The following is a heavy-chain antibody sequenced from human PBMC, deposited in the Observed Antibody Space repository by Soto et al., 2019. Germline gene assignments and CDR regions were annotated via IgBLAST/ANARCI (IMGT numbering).Heavy chain of an antibody. CDR3: ARDSGGDYHNYYMDV. J-gene: IGHJ6*03. CDR1: GFTFSNYA. D-gene: IGHD4-17*01. V-gene: IGHV3-33*01. CDR2: IWYDGSDK. Sequence: QMQLVESGGGVVQPGTSLRLSCAASGFTFSNYAMHWVRQAPGKGLEWVTIIWYDGSDKNYGDSVKGRFTISRDNSKNTLYLQMNSLRFEDTAVYYCARDSGGDYHNYYMDVWGKGTTVTVSS.